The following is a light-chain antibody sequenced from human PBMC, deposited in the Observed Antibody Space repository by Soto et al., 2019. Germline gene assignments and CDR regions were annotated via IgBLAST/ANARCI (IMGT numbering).Light chain of an antibody. CDR1: RSDIGAGYD. V-gene: IGLV1-40*01. CDR3: QSYDSGLSGYV. CDR2: GNN. Sequence: QSVLTQPPSVSGAPGLRGTISCTGSRSDIGAGYDVHWYQRLPGTAPKLLIYGNNNRPSGVPDRFSGSKSGTSASLAITGLQAEDEADYYCQSYDSGLSGYVFGTGTKLTVL. J-gene: IGLJ1*01.